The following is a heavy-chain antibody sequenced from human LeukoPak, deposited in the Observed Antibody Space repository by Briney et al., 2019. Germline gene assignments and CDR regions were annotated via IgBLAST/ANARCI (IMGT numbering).Heavy chain of an antibody. CDR3: ARDTKPGTPDY. CDR2: IYYSGST. Sequence: SETLSLTCTVSGGSISSSSYYWGWIRQPPGKGLEWIGSIYYSGSTYYNPSLKSRVTISVDTSKNQFSLKLSSVTAADTAVYYCARDTKPGTPDYWGQGTLVTVSS. D-gene: IGHD1-7*01. CDR1: GGSISSSSYY. J-gene: IGHJ4*02. V-gene: IGHV4-39*07.